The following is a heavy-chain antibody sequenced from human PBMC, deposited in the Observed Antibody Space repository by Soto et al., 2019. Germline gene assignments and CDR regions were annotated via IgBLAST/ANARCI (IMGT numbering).Heavy chain of an antibody. D-gene: IGHD2-21*01. CDR1: GFTFSAFW. Sequence: EVQLVESGGGLVQPGESLRLSCAASGFTFSAFWMTWLRQAPGKGLEWVANIKRDGTVTHYGDSVEGRCTLSRDNAQSSLFLPLNSLRPEDTAMYYCARDLSPPGEFFYDAFDVWGQGTFVTVSS. J-gene: IGHJ3*01. CDR2: IKRDGTVT. CDR3: ARDLSPPGEFFYDAFDV. V-gene: IGHV3-7*04.